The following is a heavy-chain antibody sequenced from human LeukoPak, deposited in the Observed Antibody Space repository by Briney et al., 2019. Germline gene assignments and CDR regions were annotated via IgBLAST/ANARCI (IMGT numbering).Heavy chain of an antibody. D-gene: IGHD3-22*01. CDR1: RYTLSTHA. V-gene: IGHV1-69*13. J-gene: IGHJ4*02. Sequence: GASVKVSCKASRYTLSTHAITWVRQAPGQGLEWMGGIILFFGRPNYAQKFQGRVTITADESASTAYMELRSLRSDDTAVYYCASDYYDSSGYYPLYYFDYWGQGTLVTVSS. CDR3: ASDYYDSSGYYPLYYFDY. CDR2: IILFFGRP.